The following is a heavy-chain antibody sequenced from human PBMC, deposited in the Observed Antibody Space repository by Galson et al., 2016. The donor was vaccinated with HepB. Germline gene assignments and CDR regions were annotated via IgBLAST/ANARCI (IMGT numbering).Heavy chain of an antibody. D-gene: IGHD2/OR15-2a*01. CDR1: GFTFRKYY. CDR2: INSGYST. V-gene: IGHV3-53*01. J-gene: IGHJ6*03. Sequence: SLRLSCAASGFTFRKYYMTWVRQAPGKGLEWVSVINSGYSTNYAASVQGRFTISRDNSKSTLYLQMDSLRAEDQAVYYCAREYFYRMDVWGKGTTVTVSS. CDR3: AREYFYRMDV.